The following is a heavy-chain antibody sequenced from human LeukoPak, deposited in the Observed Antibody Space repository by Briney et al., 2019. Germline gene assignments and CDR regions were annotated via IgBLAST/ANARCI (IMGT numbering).Heavy chain of an antibody. J-gene: IGHJ3*02. CDR3: ARPVAQGRAFDI. V-gene: IGHV4-34*01. CDR1: SGSFSGYY. CDR2: FNHNWGT. Sequence: SETLSLTCAVYSGSFSGYYWTWFRQPPGKGLEWVGEFNHNWGTKYNPSLNSRVTISVDTSNNHLSLKLSSVTAADTAVYYCARPVAQGRAFDIWGQGTMVTVSS. D-gene: IGHD3-10*01.